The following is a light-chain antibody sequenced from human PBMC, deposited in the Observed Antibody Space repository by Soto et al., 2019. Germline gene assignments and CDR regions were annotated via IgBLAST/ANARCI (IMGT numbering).Light chain of an antibody. CDR3: HQNENWPHT. Sequence: EIVMTQSQATLSVSPGERATLSCRASQSISSNLAWYQQKLGQAPRLLIYRASTRATGIPARFSGSGSGTEFTLTISSLQSEDCALYYCHQNENWPHTFGQGTKVE. V-gene: IGKV3-15*01. CDR1: QSISSN. J-gene: IGKJ1*01. CDR2: RAS.